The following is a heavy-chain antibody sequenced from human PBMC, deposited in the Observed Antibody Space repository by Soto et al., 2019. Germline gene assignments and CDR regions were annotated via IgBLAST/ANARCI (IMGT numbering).Heavy chain of an antibody. D-gene: IGHD3-16*02. V-gene: IGHV5-10-1*01. CDR3: AATLGELSTFDY. J-gene: IGHJ4*02. Sequence: EVQLVQSGAEVKKPGESLRISCKGSGYSFTSYWISWVRQMPGKGLEWMGRIDPSDSYTNYSPSFQGHVTISADKSISTAYLQGSSLKASDTAMYDCAATLGELSTFDYWGQGTLVTVSS. CDR1: GYSFTSYW. CDR2: IDPSDSYT.